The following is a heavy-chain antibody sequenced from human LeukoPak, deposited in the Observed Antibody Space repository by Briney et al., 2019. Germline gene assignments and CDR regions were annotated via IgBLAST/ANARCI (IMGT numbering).Heavy chain of an antibody. J-gene: IGHJ4*02. Sequence: GGSLRLSCSASGFTFSSNAMSWVRQAPGKGLERVSSISLRGADTNYADSVKGRFTISRDDSKNALYLQMSSLRAEDTAVYFCARRGCYGGNCYPCDYWGQGTLVTVSS. CDR2: ISLRGADT. CDR3: ARRGCYGGNCYPCDY. V-gene: IGHV3-23*01. CDR1: GFTFSSNA. D-gene: IGHD2-21*02.